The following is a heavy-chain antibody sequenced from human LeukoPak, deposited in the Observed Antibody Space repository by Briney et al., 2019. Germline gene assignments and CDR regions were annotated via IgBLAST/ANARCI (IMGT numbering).Heavy chain of an antibody. J-gene: IGHJ2*01. CDR3: ARNPLLYDSSGYYTYWYFVL. V-gene: IGHV4-59*08. D-gene: IGHD3-22*01. Sequence: SETLSLTCTVSGGSISSYYCCWIRQPPGKGLEWIGYIYYSGSTNYNPSLKSRVTISVDTSKNQFSLKLSSVTAADTAVYYCARNPLLYDSSGYYTYWYFVLWGRGTLVTVSS. CDR2: IYYSGST. CDR1: GGSISSYY.